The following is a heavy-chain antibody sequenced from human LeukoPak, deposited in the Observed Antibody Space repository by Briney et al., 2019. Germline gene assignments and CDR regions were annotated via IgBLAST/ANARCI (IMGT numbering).Heavy chain of an antibody. V-gene: IGHV3-7*01. CDR1: GCSFSRYW. CDR3: ARDRWIQLYFDY. Sequence: GGSLRLSCAASGCSFSRYWMSWVRQAPGKGLEWVANIKQDGSEKYYVDSVKGRFTISRDNAKNSLYLQMNSLRAEYTAVYYCARDRWIQLYFDYWGQGTLVTVSS. CDR2: IKQDGSEK. J-gene: IGHJ4*02. D-gene: IGHD5-18*01.